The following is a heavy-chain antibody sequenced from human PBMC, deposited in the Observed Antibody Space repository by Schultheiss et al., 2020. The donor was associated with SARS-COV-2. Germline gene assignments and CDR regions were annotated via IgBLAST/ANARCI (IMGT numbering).Heavy chain of an antibody. Sequence: SETLSLTCTVSGGSISSYYWSWIRQPPGKGLEWIGYIYYSGSTNYNPSLKSRVTISVDKSKNQFSLKLSSVTAADTAVYYCARSMLSVGVITPYYFDYWGQGTLVTVSS. D-gene: IGHD3-22*01. CDR2: IYYSGST. J-gene: IGHJ4*02. V-gene: IGHV4-59*08. CDR3: ARSMLSVGVITPYYFDY. CDR1: GGSISSYY.